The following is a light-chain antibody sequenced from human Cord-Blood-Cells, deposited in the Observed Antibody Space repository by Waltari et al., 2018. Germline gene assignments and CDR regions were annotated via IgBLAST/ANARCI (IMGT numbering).Light chain of an antibody. J-gene: IGKJ3*01. V-gene: IGKV3-20*01. CDR2: GAS. CDR1: QSVSSSY. CDR3: QQYGSSPFT. Sequence: IVFTLTPGTLSLSPGERATLSCRASQSVSSSYLTWYQQKPGQAPRHLIYGASSRATGIPDRFSGSGSETDFTLTISRLEPEDFAVYYCQQYGSSPFTFGPGTKVDIK.